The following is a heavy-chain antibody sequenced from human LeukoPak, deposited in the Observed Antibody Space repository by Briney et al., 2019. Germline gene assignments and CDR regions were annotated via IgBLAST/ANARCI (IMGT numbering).Heavy chain of an antibody. CDR3: AKAVRNSSSWYDY. J-gene: IGHJ4*02. Sequence: GGSLRLSCAASGFTFTSYGIHWVRQAPGKGLEWVAFIRYDGSKKYYADSVKGRFTISRDNSKNTLYLQMIRLRGEDTAVYYCAKAVRNSSSWYDYWGQGTLVTVSS. V-gene: IGHV3-30*02. CDR1: GFTFTSYG. CDR2: IRYDGSKK. D-gene: IGHD6-13*01.